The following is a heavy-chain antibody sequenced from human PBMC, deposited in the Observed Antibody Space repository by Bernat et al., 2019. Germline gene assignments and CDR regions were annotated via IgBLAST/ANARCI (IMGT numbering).Heavy chain of an antibody. J-gene: IGHJ6*03. CDR1: GFTFSSNY. CDR3: TRYSSSPDYYYYYMDV. V-gene: IGHV3-49*04. CDR2: IRSKAYGGTT. D-gene: IGHD6-6*01. Sequence: EVQLVESGGGLIQPGGSLRLSCVASGFTFSSNYMFWVRQAPGKGLEWVGFIRSKAYGGTTEYAASVKGRFTISRDDSKSIAYLQMNSLKTEDTAVYYCTRYSSSPDYYYYYMDVWGKGTTVTVSS.